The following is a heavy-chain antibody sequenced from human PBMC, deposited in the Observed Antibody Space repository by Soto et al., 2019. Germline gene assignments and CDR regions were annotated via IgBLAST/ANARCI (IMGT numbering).Heavy chain of an antibody. Sequence: SETRSITCAVSGGSISSSNWWSWVRQPPGKGLEWIGEIYHSGSTNYNPSLKSRVTISVDKSKNQFSLKLSSVTAADTAVYYCARMYYRVLFDYWGQGTLVTVSS. CDR3: ARMYYRVLFDY. D-gene: IGHD3-10*01. V-gene: IGHV4-4*02. CDR1: GGSISSSNW. J-gene: IGHJ4*02. CDR2: IYHSGST.